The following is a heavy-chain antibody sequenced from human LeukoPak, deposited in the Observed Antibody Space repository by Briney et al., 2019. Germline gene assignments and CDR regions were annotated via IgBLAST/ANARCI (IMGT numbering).Heavy chain of an antibody. J-gene: IGHJ4*02. CDR2: ISAYNGNT. D-gene: IGHD5-12*01. Sequence: VASVTVSCKASGYTFTNYGISWVGQAPGQGLEWMGWISAYNGNTNYAQKLQGRVTMTTDTSTSTAYMELRSLRSDDTAVYYCARDREVWLRPRRRYYFHYWGQGTLVTVSS. CDR3: ARDREVWLRPRRRYYFHY. V-gene: IGHV1-18*01. CDR1: GYTFTNYG.